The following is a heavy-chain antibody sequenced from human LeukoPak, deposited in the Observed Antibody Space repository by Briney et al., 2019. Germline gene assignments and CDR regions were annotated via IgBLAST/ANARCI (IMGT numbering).Heavy chain of an antibody. CDR2: INPSSGST. V-gene: IGHV1-46*01. Sequence: ASVKVSCTASGYTFTSYYMHWVRQAPGQGLEWMGIINPSSGSTSYAQKFQGRVTMTRDMSTSTVYMELSSLRSEDTAVYYCARDRENYNWFDPWGQGTLVTVSS. J-gene: IGHJ5*02. CDR3: ARDRENYNWFDP. CDR1: GYTFTSYY.